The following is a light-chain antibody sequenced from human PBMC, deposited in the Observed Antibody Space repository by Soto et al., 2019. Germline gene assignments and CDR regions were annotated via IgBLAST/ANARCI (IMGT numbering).Light chain of an antibody. CDR1: QSLLHSNGYKY. CDR2: LGS. V-gene: IGKV2-28*01. CDR3: MQALQTPR. Sequence: DIVMTQSPLSLPVTPGEPASISCRSSQSLLHSNGYKYLDWYLQKPGQSPQLLIYLGSNRASGVPDRFSGSGSGTDFTLKINRVEAEDVGVYYCMQALQTPRFGQGTKLEIK. J-gene: IGKJ2*03.